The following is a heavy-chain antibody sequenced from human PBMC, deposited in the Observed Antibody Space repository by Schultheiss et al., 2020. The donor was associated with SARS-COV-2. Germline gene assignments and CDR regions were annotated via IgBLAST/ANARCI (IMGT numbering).Heavy chain of an antibody. CDR2: TYFRSKWCI. V-gene: IGHV6-1*01. CDR3: ARDAGNSGYNYAFDY. J-gene: IGHJ4*02. CDR1: GDSISSNSAA. Sequence: SETLSLTCAISGDSISSNSAAWNWIRQSPSRGPEWLGGTYFRSKWCIDYALFVKSQRTINPDTSKNQFSLHLNSVTPEDTAVYYCARDAGNSGYNYAFDYWGQGTLVTVSS. D-gene: IGHD5-12*01.